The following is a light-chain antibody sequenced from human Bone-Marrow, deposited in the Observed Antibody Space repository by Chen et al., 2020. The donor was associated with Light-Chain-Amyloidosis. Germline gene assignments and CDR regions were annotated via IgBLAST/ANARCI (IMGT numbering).Light chain of an antibody. J-gene: IGLJ3*02. Sequence: SYVLTQQSSVSVAPGQTATIACGGNNIGSTSVHWYQQTPGQAPLLVVYDDSDRPSGIPERLSGSNSVNTATLTISRVEDGDEADYYCQVWDRSSDRPVFGGGTKLTVL. CDR1: NIGSTS. CDR2: DDS. CDR3: QVWDRSSDRPV. V-gene: IGLV3-21*02.